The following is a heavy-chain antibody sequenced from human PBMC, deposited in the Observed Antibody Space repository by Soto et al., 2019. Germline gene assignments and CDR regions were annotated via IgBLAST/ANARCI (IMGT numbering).Heavy chain of an antibody. CDR3: ARDPYNHGDYGYGMDV. D-gene: IGHD3-10*01. J-gene: IGHJ6*02. V-gene: IGHV3-7*05. CDR1: GFSFSNYW. Sequence: EVQLVESGGGLVQPGGSLRLSCVVSGFSFSNYWMSWVRQAQGKGLEWVANINQDGSWKVYVDSVKGRFTISRDNAENSLSLQMNSLRAEDAAVYYCARDPYNHGDYGYGMDVWGQGTTVTVSS. CDR2: INQDGSWK.